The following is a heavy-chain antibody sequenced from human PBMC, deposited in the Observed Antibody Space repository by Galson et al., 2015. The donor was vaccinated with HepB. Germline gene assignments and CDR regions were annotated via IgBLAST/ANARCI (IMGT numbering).Heavy chain of an antibody. Sequence: SLRLSCAASGFTFSSYAMHWVRQAPGKGLEWVAVISYDGSNKYYADSVKGRFTISRDNSKNTLYLQMNSLRAEDTAVYYCARDKQLPNYGMDVWGQGTTVTVSS. CDR3: ARDKQLPNYGMDV. J-gene: IGHJ6*02. D-gene: IGHD6-13*01. CDR2: ISYDGSNK. CDR1: GFTFSSYA. V-gene: IGHV3-30*04.